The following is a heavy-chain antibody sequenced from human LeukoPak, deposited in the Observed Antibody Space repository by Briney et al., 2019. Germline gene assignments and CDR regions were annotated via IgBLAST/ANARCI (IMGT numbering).Heavy chain of an antibody. J-gene: IGHJ6*02. D-gene: IGHD5-18*01. Sequence: GGSLRLSCTASGFTVSSNYMSWVRQAPGKGLEWVSVIYSGGSTYYADSVKGRFTISRDNSKNTLYLQMNSLRAEDTAVYYCARARRDTAMAPPEDVWGQGTTVTVSS. V-gene: IGHV3-66*01. CDR3: ARARRDTAMAPPEDV. CDR1: GFTVSSNY. CDR2: IYSGGST.